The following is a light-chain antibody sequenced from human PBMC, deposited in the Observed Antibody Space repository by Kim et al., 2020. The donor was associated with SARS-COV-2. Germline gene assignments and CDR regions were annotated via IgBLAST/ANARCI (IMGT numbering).Light chain of an antibody. CDR1: SSNIENNY. CDR2: DHN. J-gene: IGLJ2*01. CDR3: GTWDSSLSAVV. Sequence: GQKVTIACYGSSSNIENNYVSWYQQLPGTAPKLLIYDHNKRPSGIPDRFSGSKSGTSATLGITGLQTGDEADYYCGTWDSSLSAVVFGGGTQLTVL. V-gene: IGLV1-51*01.